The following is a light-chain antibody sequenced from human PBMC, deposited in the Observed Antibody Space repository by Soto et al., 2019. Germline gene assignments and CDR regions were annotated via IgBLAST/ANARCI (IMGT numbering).Light chain of an antibody. V-gene: IGKV1-5*03. J-gene: IGKJ1*01. CDR3: QQYNSYSRT. CDR2: KAS. Sequence: DIQMTQSPSTLSASVGDRVTITCRANQSNSSWLAWYQQKPGKAPKLLIYKASSLESGVPSRFSGSGPGTEFTLTISSLQPDDFATYYRQQYNSYSRTFGQGTKVDIK. CDR1: QSNSSW.